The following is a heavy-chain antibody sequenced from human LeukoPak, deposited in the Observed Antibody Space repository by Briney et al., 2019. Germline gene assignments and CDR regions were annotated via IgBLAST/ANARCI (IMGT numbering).Heavy chain of an antibody. CDR3: ARHRDTAMVTIGY. D-gene: IGHD5-18*01. Sequence: ASVKVSCKASGGTFSSYAISWVRRAPGQGLECMGRIIPILGIANYAQKFQGRVTITADKSTSTAYMELSSLRSEDTAVYYCARHRDTAMVTIGYWGQGTLVTVSS. CDR1: GGTFSSYA. CDR2: IIPILGIA. J-gene: IGHJ4*02. V-gene: IGHV1-69*04.